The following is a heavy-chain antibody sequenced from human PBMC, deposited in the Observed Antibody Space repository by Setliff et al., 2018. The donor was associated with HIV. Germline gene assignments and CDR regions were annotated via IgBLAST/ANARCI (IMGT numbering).Heavy chain of an antibody. D-gene: IGHD4-17*01. J-gene: IGHJ6*03. Sequence: ASVKVSCKASGYTFTGYYIHWVRQAPGQGLEWMGRIYPSSGGTNFAQKFRGRVTMTRDTSISTAYMELSRLTSDDTAMYYCARGTTVVMGDDVYNYHYSYLDVWGKGTTVTVSS. V-gene: IGHV1-2*06. CDR3: ARGTTVVMGDDVYNYHYSYLDV. CDR2: IYPSSGGT. CDR1: GYTFTGYY.